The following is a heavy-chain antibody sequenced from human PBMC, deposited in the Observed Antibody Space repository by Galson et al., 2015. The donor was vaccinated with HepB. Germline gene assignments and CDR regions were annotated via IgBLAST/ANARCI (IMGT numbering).Heavy chain of an antibody. Sequence: SVKVSCKASGYTFTSYGISWVRQAPGQGLEWMGWISAYNGNTNYAQKLQGRVTMTTDTSTSTAYMELSSLRSEDTAVYYCARVVPAAIALSTAYYYYYMDVWGKGTTVTVSS. D-gene: IGHD2-2*02. V-gene: IGHV1-18*01. CDR1: GYTFTSYG. CDR3: ARVVPAAIALSTAYYYYYMDV. J-gene: IGHJ6*03. CDR2: ISAYNGNT.